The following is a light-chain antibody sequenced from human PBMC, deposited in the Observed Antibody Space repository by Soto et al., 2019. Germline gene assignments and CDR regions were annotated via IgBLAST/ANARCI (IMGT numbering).Light chain of an antibody. V-gene: IGKV3-15*01. CDR3: QQYGSSPPIT. CDR2: GAS. CDR1: QSVDIN. Sequence: EIVLTQSPATLSVSPGERVSLSCRASQSVDINLAWYQQKPGQAPRLLIYGASTRATDMSGTFSGRGSGTEFTLTISNVRPEDFAVYYCQQYGSSPPITFGQGTRLEI. J-gene: IGKJ5*01.